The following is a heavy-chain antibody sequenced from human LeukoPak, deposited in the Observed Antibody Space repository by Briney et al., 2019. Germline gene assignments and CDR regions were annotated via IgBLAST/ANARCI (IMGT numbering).Heavy chain of an antibody. CDR3: TTLYGSGNYY. CDR2: IKSKADGGTT. Sequence: GGSLRLSCVVSGFTFSNAWMSWVRQAPGKGLEWVGQIKSKADGGTTDYAAPVIGRFTISRDDSKNTLYLQVNSLKIEDTAVYYCTTLYGSGNYYWGQGTLVAVSS. V-gene: IGHV3-15*01. J-gene: IGHJ4*02. D-gene: IGHD3-10*01. CDR1: GFTFSNAW.